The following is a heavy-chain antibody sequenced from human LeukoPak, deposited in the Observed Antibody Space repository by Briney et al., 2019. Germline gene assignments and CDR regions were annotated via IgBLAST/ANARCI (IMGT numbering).Heavy chain of an antibody. V-gene: IGHV3-21*04. Sequence: GGSLRLSCVASGFNFNRYSMNWVRQAPGKGLEWVSSISSSGDYIYYADSVKGRFTISRDNSKNTVYLQMNSLRAEDTAVYYCARDLSLIALTDWGQGTLVTVSS. CDR1: GFNFNRYS. CDR2: ISSSGDYI. J-gene: IGHJ4*02. CDR3: ARDLSLIALTD. D-gene: IGHD3-22*01.